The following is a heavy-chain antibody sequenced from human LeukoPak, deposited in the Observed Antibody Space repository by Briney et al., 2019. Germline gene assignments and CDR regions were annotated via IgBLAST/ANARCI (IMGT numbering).Heavy chain of an antibody. CDR1: GYTFTTYA. D-gene: IGHD3-10*01. J-gene: IGHJ4*02. V-gene: IGHV1-69*06. CDR3: ARDRRARGLWFGEARGY. CDR2: IIPIFGTA. Sequence: SVKVSCKASGYTFTTYAMNWVRQAPGQGLEWMGGIIPIFGTANYAQKFQGRVTMTADTSSSTAYMELRSLRSDDTAVYYCARDRRARGLWFGEARGYWGQGTQVTVSS.